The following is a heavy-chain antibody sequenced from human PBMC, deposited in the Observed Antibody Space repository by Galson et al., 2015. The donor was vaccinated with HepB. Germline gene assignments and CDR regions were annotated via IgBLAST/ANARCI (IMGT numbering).Heavy chain of an antibody. V-gene: IGHV3-30*18. Sequence: SLRLSCAASGFSFNTYGMHWVRQAPGKGLEWVAAMSHDGRNKFYADSVKGRFQISRDNSMNTLYLQMNSLRAEDTALYYCAKDALRFSIIRWYFDLWGRGTLVAVSS. CDR1: GFSFNTYG. CDR3: AKDALRFSIIRWYFDL. CDR2: MSHDGRNK. D-gene: IGHD3-16*01. J-gene: IGHJ2*01.